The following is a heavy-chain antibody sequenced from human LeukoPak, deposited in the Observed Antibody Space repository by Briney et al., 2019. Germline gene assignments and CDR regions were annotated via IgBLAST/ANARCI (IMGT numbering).Heavy chain of an antibody. CDR2: ISYDGSNK. CDR3: ARVPSGIAAFDY. V-gene: IGHV3-30-3*01. D-gene: IGHD6-25*01. J-gene: IGHJ4*02. Sequence: GGSLRLPCAASGFTFSSYAMPWVRQAPGKGLEWVAVISYDGSNKYYADSVKGRFTISRDNSKNTLYLQMNSLRAEDTAVYYCARVPSGIAAFDYWGQGTLVTVSS. CDR1: GFTFSSYA.